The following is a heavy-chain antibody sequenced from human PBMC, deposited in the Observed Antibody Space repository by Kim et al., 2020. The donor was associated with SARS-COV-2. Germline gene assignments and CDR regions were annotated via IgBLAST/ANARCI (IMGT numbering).Heavy chain of an antibody. V-gene: IGHV3-9*01. D-gene: IGHD6-13*01. J-gene: IGHJ4*02. CDR3: AKDIYGVAAAGTFGY. CDR2: ISWNSGSI. CDR1: GFTFGDYA. Sequence: GGSLRLSCAASGFTFGDYAMHWVRQAPGKGLEWVSGISWNSGSIGYADSVKGRFTISRDNAKNSLYLQMNSLRAEDTALYYCAKDIYGVAAAGTFGYWGQGTLVTVSS.